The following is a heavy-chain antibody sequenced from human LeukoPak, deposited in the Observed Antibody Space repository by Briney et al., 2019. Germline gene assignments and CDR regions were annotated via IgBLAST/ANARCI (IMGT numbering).Heavy chain of an antibody. V-gene: IGHV1-18*01. CDR3: ARDAAGGDYADDSLYNWSDP. CDR2: ISAYNGNT. Sequence: GPSVRDCCKPAGYIDSSYVISSVGEAAGQGRECMGWISAYNGNTNYAQKRQGRVTMTTDTSTSTAYMELRSLRADDTAVYYCARDAAGGDYADDSLYNWSDPWGQGTLVTVSS. J-gene: IGHJ5*02. D-gene: IGHD4-17*01. CDR1: GYIDSSYV.